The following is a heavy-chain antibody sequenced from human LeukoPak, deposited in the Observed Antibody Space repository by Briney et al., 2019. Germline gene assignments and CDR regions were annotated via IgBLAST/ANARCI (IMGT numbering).Heavy chain of an antibody. D-gene: IGHD5-12*01. V-gene: IGHV3-30*03. CDR1: GFTFSSYS. CDR2: ISFDGTIK. J-gene: IGHJ5*02. CDR3: AREDSGYDFDI. Sequence: GGSLRLSCAASGFTFSSYSMNWVRQAPGKGLEWVAVISFDGTIKYYADSVKGRFTSSRDNSKNTLYLQMNSLRVEDTAVYYCAREDSGYDFDIWGQGTLVTVSS.